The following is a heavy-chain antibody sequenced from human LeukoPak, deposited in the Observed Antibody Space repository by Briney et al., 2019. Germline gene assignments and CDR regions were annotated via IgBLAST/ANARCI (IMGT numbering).Heavy chain of an antibody. V-gene: IGHV3-23*01. CDR2: ITGGGDDT. D-gene: IGHD6-19*01. CDR1: GFTFNNYA. CDR3: AKGSRNSRPYYFDF. J-gene: IGHJ4*02. Sequence: GGSLRLSCAASGFTFNNYAMSWVRQAPGKGLEWVSAITGGGDDTYHADSVKGRFTISRDNSKNTLYLQMNSLRAEDTAVFYCAKGSRNSRPYYFDFWGQGTLVTVSS.